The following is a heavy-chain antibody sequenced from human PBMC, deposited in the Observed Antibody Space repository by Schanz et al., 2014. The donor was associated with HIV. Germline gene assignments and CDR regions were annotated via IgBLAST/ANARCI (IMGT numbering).Heavy chain of an antibody. Sequence: QVQLVQSGAEVKKTGSSVKVSCKASGGTFRSNAITWVRQAPGQGLEWMAGIIPIIGTADYAQKFQGRVTMTADKSTSAAYMELSSLRSEDTAVYYCVRGVIYYDSGSYYNYFDYWGQGTLVTVSS. CDR1: GGTFRSNA. V-gene: IGHV1-69*06. CDR3: VRGVIYYDSGSYYNYFDY. D-gene: IGHD3-10*01. J-gene: IGHJ4*02. CDR2: IIPIIGTA.